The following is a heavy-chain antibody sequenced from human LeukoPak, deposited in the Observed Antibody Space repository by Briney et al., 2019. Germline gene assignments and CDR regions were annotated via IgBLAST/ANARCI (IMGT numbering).Heavy chain of an antibody. J-gene: IGHJ1*01. D-gene: IGHD3-10*01. Sequence: GGSLRLSCAASGFTFSSYSMNWVRQAPGKGPEWVSAISSSSIYIYYADSVKGRFTLSRDNAKNSVFLQMNSLRAEDMALYYCAKAAGLGSYYSGIQHWGQGTLVTVSS. V-gene: IGHV3-21*04. CDR1: GFTFSSYS. CDR3: AKAAGLGSYYSGIQH. CDR2: ISSSSIYI.